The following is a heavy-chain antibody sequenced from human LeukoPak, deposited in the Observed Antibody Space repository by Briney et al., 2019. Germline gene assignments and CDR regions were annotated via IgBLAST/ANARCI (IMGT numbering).Heavy chain of an antibody. CDR3: AKVPYHGSPFDY. V-gene: IGHV3-30*18. D-gene: IGHD2-2*01. CDR2: ISYDGSNK. CDR1: GFTFSSYG. Sequence: GGSLRLSCAASGFTFSSYGMPWVRQAPGKGLEWVAVISYDGSNKYYADSVKGRFTISRDNSKNTLYLQMNSLRAEDTAVYYCAKVPYHGSPFDYWGQGTLVTVSS. J-gene: IGHJ4*02.